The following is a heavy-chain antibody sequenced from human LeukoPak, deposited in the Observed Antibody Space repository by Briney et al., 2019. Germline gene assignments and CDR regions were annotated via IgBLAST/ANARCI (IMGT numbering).Heavy chain of an antibody. Sequence: ASVKVSCKTSGYTFTYFGITWVRQAPGQGLEWMGWISTYNGNAKYAQNLQGRVTMTTDTSTTTVYMELRSLRSDDTAVYYCAREVDTAMVAGVDYWGQGTLVTVSS. J-gene: IGHJ4*02. D-gene: IGHD5-18*01. CDR3: AREVDTAMVAGVDY. V-gene: IGHV1-18*01. CDR2: ISTYNGNA. CDR1: GYTFTYFG.